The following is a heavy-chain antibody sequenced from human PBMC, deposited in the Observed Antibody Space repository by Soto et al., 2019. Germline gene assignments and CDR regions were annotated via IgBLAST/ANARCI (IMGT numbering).Heavy chain of an antibody. D-gene: IGHD6-13*01. Sequence: GASVKVSCKASGYTFSSYAISWVRQAPGQGLEWMGGIIPIFGTANYAQKFQGRVTITADESTSTAYMELSSLRSEDTAVYYCARLPVLIAAGSRYFDYWGQGTLVTVSS. CDR3: ARLPVLIAAGSRYFDY. J-gene: IGHJ4*02. CDR1: GYTFSSYA. V-gene: IGHV1-69*13. CDR2: IIPIFGTA.